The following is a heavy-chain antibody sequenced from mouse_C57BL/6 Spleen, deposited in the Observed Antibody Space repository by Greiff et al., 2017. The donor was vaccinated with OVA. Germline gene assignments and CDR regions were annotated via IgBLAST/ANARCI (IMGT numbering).Heavy chain of an antibody. Sequence: EVKLVESGGGLVQPKGSLTLSCAASGFTFTTYSMHLFRPPPGKGLDWVARIRSKSSNYATYYADSVKDRFTISRDDSQSMLYLQMNNLKTEDTAMYYCVRDDGYYFDYWGQGTTLTVSS. CDR2: IRSKSSNYAT. CDR1: GFTFTTYS. V-gene: IGHV10-3*01. J-gene: IGHJ2*01. CDR3: VRDDGYYFDY. D-gene: IGHD2-3*01.